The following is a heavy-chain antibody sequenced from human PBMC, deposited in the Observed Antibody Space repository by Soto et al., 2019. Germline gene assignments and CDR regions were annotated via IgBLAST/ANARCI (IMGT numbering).Heavy chain of an antibody. V-gene: IGHV3-48*03. Sequence: GGSLRLSCAASGFTFSSYEINWVRQAPGKGLEWVSYISSSGSTIYYADSVKGRFTISRDNAKNSLYLQMNSLRAEDTAVYYCARTYYDSSGYRLFDAFDIWGQGTMVTVSS. CDR2: ISSSGSTI. CDR3: ARTYYDSSGYRLFDAFDI. CDR1: GFTFSSYE. J-gene: IGHJ3*02. D-gene: IGHD3-22*01.